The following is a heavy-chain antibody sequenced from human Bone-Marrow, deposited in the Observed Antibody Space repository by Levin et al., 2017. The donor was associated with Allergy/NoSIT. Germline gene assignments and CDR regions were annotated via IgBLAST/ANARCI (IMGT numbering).Heavy chain of an antibody. D-gene: IGHD5-18*01. V-gene: IGHV3-23*01. CDR2: ISSTGGAT. J-gene: IGHJ6*02. CDR3: AKVRPIQQWSPYYYYGMDV. Sequence: GGSLRLSCAASGXXXXXXXXXXXXXXXXKGLDWVSTISSTGGATYSADSVKGRFTISRDNSKNTLFLQMNSLRAEDTAVYYCAKVRPIQQWSPYYYYGMDVWGQGTTVTIS. CDR1: GXXXXXXX.